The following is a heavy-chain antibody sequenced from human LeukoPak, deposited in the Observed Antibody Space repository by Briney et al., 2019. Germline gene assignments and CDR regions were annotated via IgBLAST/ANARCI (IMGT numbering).Heavy chain of an antibody. CDR1: GFTFSSYA. Sequence: GGSLRLSCAASGFTFSSYAMSWVSQAPGKGLEWVSAISGSGGSTYYADSVKGRFTISRDNSKNTLYLQMNSLSAEDTAVYYCAKDSPRRNSGHDGWGQGTLVTVSS. D-gene: IGHD5-12*01. J-gene: IGHJ4*02. CDR2: ISGSGGST. V-gene: IGHV3-23*01. CDR3: AKDSPRRNSGHDG.